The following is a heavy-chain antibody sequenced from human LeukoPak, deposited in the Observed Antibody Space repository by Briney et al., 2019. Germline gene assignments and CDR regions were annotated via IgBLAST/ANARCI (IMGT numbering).Heavy chain of an antibody. CDR3: ARGTVVDYFDY. CDR1: RFTFSNYE. Sequence: AGSLTLSCAASRFTFSNYEMNWVRQAPGKGLEWVSYISGGSSTIYYADSVKGRFTISRDNTKNSLYLQMNSLRAEDTAVYYCARGTVVDYFDYWGQGTL. D-gene: IGHD4-23*01. J-gene: IGHJ4*02. V-gene: IGHV3-48*03. CDR2: ISGGSSTI.